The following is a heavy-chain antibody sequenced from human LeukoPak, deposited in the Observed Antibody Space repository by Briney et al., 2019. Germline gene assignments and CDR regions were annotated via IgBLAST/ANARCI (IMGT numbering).Heavy chain of an antibody. CDR2: IYYSGST. V-gene: IGHV4-39*07. J-gene: IGHJ6*03. CDR1: GGSISSSSYY. D-gene: IGHD2-15*01. Sequence: SETLSLTCTVSGGSISSSSYYWAWIRQPPGKGLEWIGSIYYSGSTYYNPSLQSRVTISIDTSKNQFSLKLRFVTAADTAVYYCARVRCSGGSCPYYYYYYYMDVWGKGTTVTVSS. CDR3: ARVRCSGGSCPYYYYYYYMDV.